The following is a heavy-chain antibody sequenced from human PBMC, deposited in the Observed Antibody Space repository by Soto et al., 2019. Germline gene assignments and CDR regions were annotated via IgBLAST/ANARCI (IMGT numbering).Heavy chain of an antibody. V-gene: IGHV4-59*01. Sequence: QVQLQGSGPGLVKPSETLSLTCTVSGGSISSYYWSWIRQPPGKGLEWIGYIYYSGSTNYNPSLKSRVTISVDTSKNQFSLKLSSVTAADTAVYYCARGAAAGDYWGQGTLVTVSS. J-gene: IGHJ4*02. D-gene: IGHD6-13*01. CDR1: GGSISSYY. CDR2: IYYSGST. CDR3: ARGAAAGDY.